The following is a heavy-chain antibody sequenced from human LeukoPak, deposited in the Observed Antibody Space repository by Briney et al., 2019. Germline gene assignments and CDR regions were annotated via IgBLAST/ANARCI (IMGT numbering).Heavy chain of an antibody. CDR2: IYHSGTT. J-gene: IGHJ5*02. CDR1: AGSITTDGYY. Sequence: PSETLSLTCTVSAGSITTDGYYWSWIQQSPGKGLEWIGFIYHSGTTYYNPSLKSRVTISVDRSKNQFSLKLNSVTAADTAVYYCARDWRVRGLGVNWFDPWGQGTLVTVSS. V-gene: IGHV4-30-2*06. CDR3: ARDWRVRGLGVNWFDP. D-gene: IGHD3-10*01.